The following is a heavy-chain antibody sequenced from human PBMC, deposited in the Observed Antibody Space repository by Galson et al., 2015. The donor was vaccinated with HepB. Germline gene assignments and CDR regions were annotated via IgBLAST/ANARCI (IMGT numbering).Heavy chain of an antibody. CDR2: IYSGGST. D-gene: IGHD3-16*01. CDR3: ARVSWGGPSYYYYYYMDV. V-gene: IGHV3-66*01. CDR1: GFTVSSNY. J-gene: IGHJ6*03. Sequence: SLRLSCAASGFTVSSNYMSWVRQAPGKGLEWVSVIYSGGSTYYADSVKGRFTISRDNSKNTLYLQMNSLRAEDTAVYYCARVSWGGPSYYYYYYMDVWGKGTTVTVSS.